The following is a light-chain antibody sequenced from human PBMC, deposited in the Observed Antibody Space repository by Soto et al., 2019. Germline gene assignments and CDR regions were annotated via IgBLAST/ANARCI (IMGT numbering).Light chain of an antibody. CDR2: DVS. J-gene: IGLJ2*01. CDR1: SSDVGGYNY. V-gene: IGLV2-14*03. CDR3: ISYTISTTVR. Sequence: QSALTQPASVSGSPGQSITISCTGTSSDVGGYNYVSWYQQHPGNAPKLMIYDVSNRPSGVSNRFSGSKSGNTASLTISGLEAEDEADYYCISYTISTTVRFGGGTKLTVL.